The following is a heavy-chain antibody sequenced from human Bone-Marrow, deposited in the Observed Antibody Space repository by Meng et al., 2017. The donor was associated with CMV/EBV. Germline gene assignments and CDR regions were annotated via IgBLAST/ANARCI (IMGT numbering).Heavy chain of an antibody. CDR3: ARDPRVKSYVVVPAASDY. D-gene: IGHD2-2*01. CDR1: GFTFNTYW. J-gene: IGHJ4*02. CDR2: IKQDGSEK. V-gene: IGHV3-7*01. Sequence: GESLKISCVASGFTFNTYWMSWVRQAPGKGLEWVANIKQDGSEKYYVGSVKGRFTISRDNAKNSLYLQMNSLRAEDTAVYYCARDPRVKSYVVVPAASDYWGQRTMVTVSS.